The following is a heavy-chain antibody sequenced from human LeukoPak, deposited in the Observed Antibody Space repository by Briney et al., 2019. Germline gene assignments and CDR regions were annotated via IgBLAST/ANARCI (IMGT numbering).Heavy chain of an antibody. J-gene: IGHJ4*02. CDR3: ARQEMATMFLFDY. CDR2: IHHSGNI. Sequence: SETLSLTCAVSGVSISSNLWWTWVRQPPGKGLEWIAEIHHSGNINYNPSLKSRVTISVDKAKNQFSLNLNSVTAADTAVYYCARQEMATMFLFDYWGQGTLVTVSS. V-gene: IGHV4-4*02. CDR1: GVSISSNLW. D-gene: IGHD5-24*01.